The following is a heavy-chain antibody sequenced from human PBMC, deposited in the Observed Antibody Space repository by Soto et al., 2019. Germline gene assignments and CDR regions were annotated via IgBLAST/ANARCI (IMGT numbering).Heavy chain of an antibody. CDR2: IYYSGST. D-gene: IGHD2-15*01. CDR1: GGSISSSSYY. V-gene: IGHV4-39*01. Sequence: LTCTVSGGSISSSSYYWGWIRQPPGKGLEWIGSIYYSGSTYYNPSLKSRVTISVDTSKNQFSLKLSSVTAADTAVYYCARRARCSGGSCYSMGAFDIWGQGTMVTVSS. CDR3: ARRARCSGGSCYSMGAFDI. J-gene: IGHJ3*02.